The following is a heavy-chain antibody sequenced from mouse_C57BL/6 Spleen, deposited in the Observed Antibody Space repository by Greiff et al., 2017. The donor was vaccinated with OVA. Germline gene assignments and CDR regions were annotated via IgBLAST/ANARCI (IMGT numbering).Heavy chain of an antibody. J-gene: IGHJ2*01. Sequence: VQLQQSGPELVKPGASVKISCKASGYAFSSSWMNWVKQRPGKGLEWLGRIYPGDGDTNYNGKFKGKATRTADKSSSTAYMQLSSLTSEDSAVYFCARNYGSSFDYWGQGTTLTVSS. CDR3: ARNYGSSFDY. CDR1: GYAFSSSW. CDR2: IYPGDGDT. V-gene: IGHV1-82*01. D-gene: IGHD1-1*01.